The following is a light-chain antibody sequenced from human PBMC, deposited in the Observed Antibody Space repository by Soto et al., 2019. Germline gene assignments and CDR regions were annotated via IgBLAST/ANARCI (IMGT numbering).Light chain of an antibody. CDR3: QHYGTSAL. J-gene: IGKJ3*01. Sequence: EIVLTQSPGTLSLSPGERATLSCRASQSVSSSYLAWYQQKPDQAPRLLIYDTYDRATGIPDRFSASGSGTYFTLTISRLEPEDFAVYYCQHYGTSALFGPGTKVDIK. CDR1: QSVSSSY. CDR2: DTY. V-gene: IGKV3-20*01.